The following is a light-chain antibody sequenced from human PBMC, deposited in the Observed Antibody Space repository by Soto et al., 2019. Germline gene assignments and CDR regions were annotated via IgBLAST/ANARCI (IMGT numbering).Light chain of an antibody. CDR1: QGISNS. CDR3: QQYYDYPVT. J-gene: IGKJ5*01. V-gene: IGKV1-8*01. Sequence: AIRMTQSPSSLSASTGDRVTITCRASQGISNSLAWYQQKPGKAPKLLIYAASTLQSGVPSRFSGSGSGTDFTLTISCLQSEDFAVYYCQQYYDYPVTFGQGTRLEIK. CDR2: AAS.